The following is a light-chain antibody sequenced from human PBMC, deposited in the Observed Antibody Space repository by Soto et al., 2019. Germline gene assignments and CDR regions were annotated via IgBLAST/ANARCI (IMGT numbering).Light chain of an antibody. V-gene: IGKV3-20*01. CDR2: AAS. Sequence: EILLTQSPSTLSLSPGEGVTLSCRASQSVTVNSLAWYQQKPGQAPRLLIYAASTRAAAVPDRFTGSGSGTDFALTISRLEPEDFGVYYCQQYGDSPLTSGRGTKVDIK. CDR3: QQYGDSPLT. J-gene: IGKJ3*01. CDR1: QSVTVNS.